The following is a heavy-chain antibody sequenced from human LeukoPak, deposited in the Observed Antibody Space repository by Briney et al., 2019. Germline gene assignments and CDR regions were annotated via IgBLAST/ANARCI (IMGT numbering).Heavy chain of an antibody. CDR2: FDPEDGET. CDR3: ATDLLRYSSGWCFDY. D-gene: IGHD6-19*01. J-gene: IGHJ4*02. CDR1: GYTLTELS. Sequence: ASVKASCKVSGYTLTELSMHWVRQAPGKGLEWMGGFDPEDGETIYAQKFQGRVTMTEDTSTDTAYMELSSLRSEDTAVYYCATDLLRYSSGWCFDYWGQGTLVTVSS. V-gene: IGHV1-24*01.